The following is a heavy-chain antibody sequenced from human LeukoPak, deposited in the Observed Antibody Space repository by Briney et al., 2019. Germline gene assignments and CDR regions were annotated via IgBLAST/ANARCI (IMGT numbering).Heavy chain of an antibody. D-gene: IGHD6-13*01. CDR2: ISYDGSNK. CDR1: GFTFSSYG. Sequence: GGSLRLSCAASGFTFSSYGMHWVRQAPGKGLEWEAVISYDGSNKYYADSVKGRFTISRDNSKNTLYLQMNSLRAEDTAVYYCASPTRFSSSWYYFDYWGQGTLVTVSS. CDR3: ASPTRFSSSWYYFDY. V-gene: IGHV3-30*03. J-gene: IGHJ4*02.